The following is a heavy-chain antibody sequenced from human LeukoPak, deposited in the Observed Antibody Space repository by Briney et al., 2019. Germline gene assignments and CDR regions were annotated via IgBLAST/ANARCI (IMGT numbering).Heavy chain of an antibody. CDR3: AKDSLAYCTSSSCFDFDF. V-gene: IGHV3-23*01. J-gene: IGHJ4*02. CDR1: GFTFNSYA. D-gene: IGHD2-2*01. Sequence: GGSLRLSCAASGFTFNSYAMSWVRQAPGKGLEWVSGISVAGSKRHYADSVKGRFTISRDNSKNTLYLQMNSLRAEEPALYYCAKDSLAYCTSSSCFDFDFWGQGALVTVSS. CDR2: ISVAGSKR.